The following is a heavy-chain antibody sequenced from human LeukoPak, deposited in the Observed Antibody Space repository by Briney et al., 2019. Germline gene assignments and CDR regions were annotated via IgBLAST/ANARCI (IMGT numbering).Heavy chain of an antibody. J-gene: IGHJ4*02. CDR1: GYTFTGYY. CDR3: ARASPSFSSVDY. V-gene: IGHV1-2*02. Sequence: ASVKVSCKASGYTFTGYYMHWVRQAPGQGLEWMGWINPNSGGTNYAQKFQGRVTMTRDTSISTAYMELSRLRSDDTAVYYCARASPSFSSVDYWGQGTLVTVSS. CDR2: INPNSGGT. D-gene: IGHD3-10*01.